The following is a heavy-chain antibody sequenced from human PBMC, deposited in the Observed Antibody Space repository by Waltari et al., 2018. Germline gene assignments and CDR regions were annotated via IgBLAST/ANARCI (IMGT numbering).Heavy chain of an antibody. CDR1: GGSISSYY. V-gene: IGHV4-59*01. D-gene: IGHD5-12*01. J-gene: IGHJ6*03. CDR2: IYYSGST. Sequence: QVQLQESGPGLVKPSETLSLTCTVSGGSISSYYWSWIRQPPGKGLEWIGYIYYSGSTNYNPSLKSLVTISVDTSKNQFSLKLSSVTAADTAVYYCARGVEMATIMDDYYYMDVWGKGTTVTVSS. CDR3: ARGVEMATIMDDYYYMDV.